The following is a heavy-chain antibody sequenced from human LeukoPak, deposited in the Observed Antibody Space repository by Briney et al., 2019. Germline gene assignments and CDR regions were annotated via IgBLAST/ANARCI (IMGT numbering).Heavy chain of an antibody. V-gene: IGHV3-64*01. J-gene: IGHJ4*02. CDR1: GFTFSSYG. CDR2: ISSNGGST. Sequence: PAGGYLRRSCAASGFTFSSYGMHWLRQAPGKGLEYVSAISSNGGSTHHANSVKGRFTISRDNSKNTLYLQMGSLRAEDMAVYYCARRVSGFWSGHVDCWGQGTLVTVSS. D-gene: IGHD3-3*01. CDR3: ARRVSGFWSGHVDC.